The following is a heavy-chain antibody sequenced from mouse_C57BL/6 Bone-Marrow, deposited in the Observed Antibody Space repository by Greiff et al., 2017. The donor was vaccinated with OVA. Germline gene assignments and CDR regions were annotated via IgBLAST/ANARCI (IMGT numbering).Heavy chain of an antibody. CDR1: GFTFSDFY. CDR3: ARDAEYAMDY. Sequence: EVQGVESGGGLVQSGRSLRLSCATSGFTFSDFYMEWVRQAPGKGLEWIAASRNKANDYTTEYSASVKGRFIVSRDTSQSILYLQMNALRAEDTAIYYCARDAEYAMDYWGQGTSVTVSS. J-gene: IGHJ4*01. CDR2: SRNKANDYTT. V-gene: IGHV7-1*01.